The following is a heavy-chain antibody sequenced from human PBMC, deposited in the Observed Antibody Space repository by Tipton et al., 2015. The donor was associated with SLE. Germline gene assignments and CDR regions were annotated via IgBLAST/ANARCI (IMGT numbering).Heavy chain of an antibody. D-gene: IGHD1-7*01. Sequence: TLSLTCTVSGGSISSYYWSWIRQPPGKGLEWIGYIYYSGSTNYNPSPKSRVAISVDTSKNQFSLKLSSVTAADTAIYYCARGNWNYQSYWGQGTLVTVSS. CDR2: IYYSGST. J-gene: IGHJ4*02. CDR1: GGSISSYY. CDR3: ARGNWNYQSY. V-gene: IGHV4-59*08.